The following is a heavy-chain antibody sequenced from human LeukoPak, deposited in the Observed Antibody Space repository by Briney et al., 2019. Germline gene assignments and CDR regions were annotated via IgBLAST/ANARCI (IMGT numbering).Heavy chain of an antibody. D-gene: IGHD2-8*01. CDR1: GGSFSGYY. CDR3: ARGHGRRYCTNGVCLPFDY. J-gene: IGHJ4*02. CDR2: INHSGST. V-gene: IGHV4-34*01. Sequence: SETLSLTCAVYGGSFSGYYWSWIRQPPGKGLEWIGEINHSGSTNYNPSLKSRVTISVDTSKNQFSLKLSSVTAADTAVYSCARGHGRRYCTNGVCLPFDYWGQGTLVTVSS.